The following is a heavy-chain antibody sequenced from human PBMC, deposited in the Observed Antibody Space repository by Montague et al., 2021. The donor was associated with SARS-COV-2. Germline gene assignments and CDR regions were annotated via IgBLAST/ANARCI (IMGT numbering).Heavy chain of an antibody. V-gene: IGHV3-30-3*01. Sequence: SLRLSCAASGFTFSSYAMHWVRQAPGKGLEWVAVISYDGSNKYYADSVKGRFTISRDNSKNTLYLQMNSLGAEDTAVYYCARDTAYYDILTGYFPRDPYYYYYYGMDVWGQGTTVTVSS. CDR2: ISYDGSNK. D-gene: IGHD3-9*01. CDR3: ARDTAYYDILTGYFPRDPYYYYYYGMDV. J-gene: IGHJ6*02. CDR1: GFTFSSYA.